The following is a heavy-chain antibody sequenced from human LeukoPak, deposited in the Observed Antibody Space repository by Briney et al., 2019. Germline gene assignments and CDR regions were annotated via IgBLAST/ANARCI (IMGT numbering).Heavy chain of an antibody. V-gene: IGHV3-7*05. CDR3: ARENGSYSDYFDY. D-gene: IGHD1-26*01. J-gene: IGHJ4*02. Sequence: PGGSLRLSCVASGFSFSSYWMSWVRQAPGKGLEWVANIKQDGSEKNYVDSVKGRFTISRDNAKNSLFLQMSSLRAADTTVYYCARENGSYSDYFDYWGQGTLVTVAS. CDR1: GFSFSSYW. CDR2: IKQDGSEK.